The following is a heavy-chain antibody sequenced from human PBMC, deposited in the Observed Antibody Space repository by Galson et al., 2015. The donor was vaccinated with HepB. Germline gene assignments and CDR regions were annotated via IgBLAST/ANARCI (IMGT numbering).Heavy chain of an antibody. D-gene: IGHD2-15*01. CDR1: GGTFSSYA. J-gene: IGHJ5*02. CDR3: ARGGGKDIVVVVAATPPPNNWFDP. V-gene: IGHV1-69*13. CDR2: IIPIFGIA. Sequence: SVKVSCKASGGTFSSYAVSWVRQAPGQGLEWMGGIIPIFGIANYAQKFQGRVTITADEPTSTAYMELSSLRSEDTAVYYCARGGGKDIVVVVAATPPPNNWFDPWGQGTLVTVSS.